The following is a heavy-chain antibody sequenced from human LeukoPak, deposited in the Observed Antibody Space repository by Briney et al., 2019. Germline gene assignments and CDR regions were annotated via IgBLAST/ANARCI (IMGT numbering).Heavy chain of an antibody. D-gene: IGHD2-2*02. V-gene: IGHV1-69*04. CDR3: ARERDIVVVPAAIPLLDY. CDR2: IIPILGIA. Sequence: SVKVPCKASGGTFSSYAISWVRQAPGQGLEWMGRIIPILGIANYAQKFQGRVTITADKSTSTAYMELSSLRSEDTAVYYCARERDIVVVPAAIPLLDYWGQGTLVTVSS. J-gene: IGHJ4*02. CDR1: GGTFSSYA.